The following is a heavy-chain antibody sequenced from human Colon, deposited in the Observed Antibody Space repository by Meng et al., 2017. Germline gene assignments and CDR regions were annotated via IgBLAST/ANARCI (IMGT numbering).Heavy chain of an antibody. CDR2: IYSSGRT. Sequence: VPRQGSGPGLVKPSETLSLTCTVSGGSMSGYYWNWIRQPAGKGLEWIGHIYSSGRTNYNPSLKSRVTISVDSSKNQFSLNLTSVTAADTAVYFCARVQRFCTGGICSNWFDPWGQGTLVTVSS. D-gene: IGHD2-15*01. J-gene: IGHJ5*02. V-gene: IGHV4-4*07. CDR1: GGSMSGYY. CDR3: ARVQRFCTGGICSNWFDP.